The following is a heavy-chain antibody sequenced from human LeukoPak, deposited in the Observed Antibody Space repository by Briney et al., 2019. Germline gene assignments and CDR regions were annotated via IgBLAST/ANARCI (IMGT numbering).Heavy chain of an antibody. CDR1: GFTFSSYS. D-gene: IGHD2-21*02. CDR2: ISSSSRYI. Sequence: PGGSLRLSCAASGFTFSSYSMNWVRQAPGKGLEWVSSISSSSRYIYYADSVKGRFTISRDNAKNSLYLQMNSLRVEDTAVYYCTSWGDTTAEYFQRWGQGTLVTVSS. V-gene: IGHV3-21*01. CDR3: TSWGDTTAEYFQR. J-gene: IGHJ1*01.